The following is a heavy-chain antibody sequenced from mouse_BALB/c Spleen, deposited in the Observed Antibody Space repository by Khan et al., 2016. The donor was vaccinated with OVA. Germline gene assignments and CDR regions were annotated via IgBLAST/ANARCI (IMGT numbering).Heavy chain of an antibody. J-gene: IGHJ2*01. CDR1: GYTFTSYW. Sequence: QVQLKQSGAELVKAGASVKMSCKASGYTFTSYWMHWVKQRLGHGLEWFAETNPTNGRTYYNEKFKSKATLTVDKSSSTAYMLLSGPTFEDSAVYYWARIKKIVATYFDYWGQGTTLTVSS. CDR3: ARIKKIVATYFDY. CDR2: TNPTNGRT. V-gene: IGHV1S81*02. D-gene: IGHD1-1*01.